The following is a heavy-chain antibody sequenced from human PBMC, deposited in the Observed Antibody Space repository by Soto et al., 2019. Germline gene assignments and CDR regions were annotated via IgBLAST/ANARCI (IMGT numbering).Heavy chain of an antibody. CDR2: IIPFLGVT. J-gene: IGHJ4*02. CDR1: GGTYSPYT. D-gene: IGHD3-16*01. V-gene: IGHV1-69*08. Sequence: QVQLVQSGAEVKKPGSSVKVSCKSSGGTYSPYTINWVRQAPGQGLEWMRRIIPFLGVTNYGHKFQARVTKTAEKATNIAYMELRGLRFEDTAVYYWARDWESSVSTGSFGGFWGRGTLVTVSS. CDR3: ARDWESSVSTGSFGGF.